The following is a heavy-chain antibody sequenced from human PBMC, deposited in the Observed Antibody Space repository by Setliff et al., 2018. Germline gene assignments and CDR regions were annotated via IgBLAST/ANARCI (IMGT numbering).Heavy chain of an antibody. D-gene: IGHD3-16*01. CDR2: IKRRSDGATI. V-gene: IGHV3-15*01. CDR3: ARVFCRRSCLVESYMDV. J-gene: IGHJ6*03. Sequence: GGSLRLSCAASGFTFSGSAMHWVRLVPGKGLEWVGRIKRRSDGATIDYAAPMKGRFTISREDSEDTLYLQMNSLKTEDTAVYFCARVFCRRSCLVESYMDVWGTGTTVTVSS. CDR1: GFTFSGSA.